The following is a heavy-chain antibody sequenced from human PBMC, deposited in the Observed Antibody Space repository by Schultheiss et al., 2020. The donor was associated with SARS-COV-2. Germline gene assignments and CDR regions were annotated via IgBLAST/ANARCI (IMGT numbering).Heavy chain of an antibody. Sequence: GGSLRLSCVISGFTFSRHAMHWVRQAPGKGLEWVAVISYDGSNKYYADSVKGRFTISRDNSKNTLYLQMNSLRAEDTAVYYCARGDSSIAAAKGPYYYGMDVWGQGTTVTVSS. D-gene: IGHD6-13*01. CDR1: GFTFSRHA. J-gene: IGHJ6*02. CDR2: ISYDGSNK. CDR3: ARGDSSIAAAKGPYYYGMDV. V-gene: IGHV3-30*07.